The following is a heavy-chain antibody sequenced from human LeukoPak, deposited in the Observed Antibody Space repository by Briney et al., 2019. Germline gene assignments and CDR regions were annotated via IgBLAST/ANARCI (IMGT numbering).Heavy chain of an antibody. Sequence: TETLSLTCTVSGYSISSGYYWGWIRQPPGKGLEWIGSIYHSGSTYYNPSLKGRVTISVDTSKNQFSLKLSSVTAADTAVYYCAAGSDYWGQGTLVTVSS. D-gene: IGHD6-13*01. CDR2: IYHSGST. V-gene: IGHV4-38-2*02. CDR1: GYSISSGYY. J-gene: IGHJ4*02. CDR3: AAGSDY.